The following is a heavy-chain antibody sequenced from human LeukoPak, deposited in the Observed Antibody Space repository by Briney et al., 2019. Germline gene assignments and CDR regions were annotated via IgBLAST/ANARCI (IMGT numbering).Heavy chain of an antibody. J-gene: IGHJ4*02. Sequence: AGGSLRLSCAASGFTFSSYSMNWVRQAPGKGLEWVSSISSSSSYIYYADSVKGRFTISRDNAKNSLYLQMNSLRAEDTAVYYCARGGTYCSSTSCYSPSDYWGQGNLVTVSS. CDR3: ARGGTYCSSTSCYSPSDY. CDR2: ISSSSSYI. D-gene: IGHD2-2*01. CDR1: GFTFSSYS. V-gene: IGHV3-21*01.